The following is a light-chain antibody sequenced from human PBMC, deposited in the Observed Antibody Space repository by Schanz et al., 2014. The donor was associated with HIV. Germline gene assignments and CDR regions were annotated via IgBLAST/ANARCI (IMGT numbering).Light chain of an antibody. CDR3: QQYDSYPYT. V-gene: IGKV1-5*03. CDR1: QTIRDW. Sequence: DIQMTQSPSTLSASVGDRVTMTCRASQTIRDWLAWFQQKPGKAPKLLIYKASNLESGVPSTFSGSGSGTEFTLTINSLQPDDFATYYCQQYDSYPYTFGQGTKLEI. CDR2: KAS. J-gene: IGKJ2*01.